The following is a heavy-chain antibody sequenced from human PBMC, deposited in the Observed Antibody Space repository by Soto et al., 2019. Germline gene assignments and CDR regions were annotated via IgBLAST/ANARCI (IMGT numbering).Heavy chain of an antibody. V-gene: IGHV1-8*01. D-gene: IGHD3-3*01. CDR2: MNPNSGNT. J-gene: IGHJ6*02. CDR3: ARAITIFGVVRPDYYYGMDV. CDR1: GCTFTSYD. Sequence: ASVKVSCKASGCTFTSYDINWVRQATGQGLEWMGWMNPNSGNTGYAQKFQGRVTMTRNTSISTAYMELSSLRSEDTAVYYCARAITIFGVVRPDYYYGMDVWGQGTTVTVSS.